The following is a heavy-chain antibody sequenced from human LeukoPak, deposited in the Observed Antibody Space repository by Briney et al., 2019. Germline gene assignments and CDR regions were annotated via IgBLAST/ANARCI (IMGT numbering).Heavy chain of an antibody. V-gene: IGHV3-33*01. Sequence: PGRSLRLSCAASGFTFSSYGMHWVRQAPGKGLEWVAVIWYDGSNKYYADSVKGRFTISRDNSKNTLYLQMNSLRAEDTAVYYCARDQGSFYFDCWGLGTLVTVSS. CDR2: IWYDGSNK. CDR3: ARDQGSFYFDC. D-gene: IGHD2-15*01. CDR1: GFTFSSYG. J-gene: IGHJ4*02.